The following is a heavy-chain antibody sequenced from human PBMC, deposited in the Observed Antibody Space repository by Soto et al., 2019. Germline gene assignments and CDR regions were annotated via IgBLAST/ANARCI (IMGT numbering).Heavy chain of an antibody. D-gene: IGHD2-15*01. Sequence: GGSLRLSCAASGFTFDDYAMHWVRQAPGKGLEWVSGISWNSGSIGYADSVKGRFTISRDNAKNSLYLQMNSLRAEDTALYYCAKCAVAATDHYYYYYMDVWGKGTTVTVSS. V-gene: IGHV3-9*01. CDR1: GFTFDDYA. J-gene: IGHJ6*03. CDR2: ISWNSGSI. CDR3: AKCAVAATDHYYYYYMDV.